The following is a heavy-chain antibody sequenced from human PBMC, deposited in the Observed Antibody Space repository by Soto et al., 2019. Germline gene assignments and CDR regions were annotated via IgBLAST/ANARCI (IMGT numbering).Heavy chain of an antibody. D-gene: IGHD6-13*01. J-gene: IGHJ5*02. CDR2: IIPIFGTP. CDR3: ARDPPYSSRAGTRNWFDP. CDR1: GYTFTSYG. V-gene: IGHV1-69*13. Sequence: GASVKVSCKASGYTFTSYGISWVRQAPGLGLEWMGGIIPIFGTPDYAQKFQGRVTITADESTSTVYMELSSLKSEDTAVYYCARDPPYSSRAGTRNWFDPWGQGTLVTVSS.